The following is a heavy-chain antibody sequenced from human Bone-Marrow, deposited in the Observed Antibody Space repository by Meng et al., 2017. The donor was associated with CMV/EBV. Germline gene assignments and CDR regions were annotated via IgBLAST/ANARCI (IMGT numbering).Heavy chain of an antibody. CDR1: GFTFSDYY. CDR2: ISYDGSNK. D-gene: IGHD2-21*01. J-gene: IGHJ4*02. CDR3: AKGLVGVVVIAIWFDY. V-gene: IGHV3-30*18. Sequence: GESLKISCAASGFTFSDYYMSWIRQAPGKGLEWVAVISYDGSNKYYADSVKGRFTISRDNSKNTLYLQMNSLRAEDTAVYYCAKGLVGVVVIAIWFDYWGQGTLVTVSS.